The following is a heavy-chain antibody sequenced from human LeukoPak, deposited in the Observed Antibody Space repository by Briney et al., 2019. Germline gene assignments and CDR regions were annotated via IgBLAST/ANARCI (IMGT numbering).Heavy chain of an antibody. CDR2: IHHSGNT. CDR3: ARPSCSSTSCFFGNYFDY. D-gene: IGHD2-2*01. Sequence: SETLSLTCTVSGYSISSGYYWGWVRQPPGKGLEWIGSIHHSGNTYYNPSLKSRVTISVDTSKTQFSLKLSSVTAADTAVYYCARPSCSSTSCFFGNYFDYWGQGTLVTVSS. CDR1: GYSISSGYY. J-gene: IGHJ4*02. V-gene: IGHV4-38-2*02.